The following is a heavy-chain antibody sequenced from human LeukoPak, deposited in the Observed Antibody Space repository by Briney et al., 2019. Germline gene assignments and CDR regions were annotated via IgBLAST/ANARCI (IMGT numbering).Heavy chain of an antibody. Sequence: GASVKVSCQASGYTFTGYYMHWVRQAPGQGLEWMGWINPNSGGTNYAQKFQGRVTMTRDTSISTAYMELSRLRSDDTAVYYCAREEGYYYDSSGYWSNWFDPWGQGTLVTVSS. CDR3: AREEGYYYDSSGYWSNWFDP. V-gene: IGHV1-2*02. CDR1: GYTFTGYY. D-gene: IGHD3-22*01. J-gene: IGHJ5*02. CDR2: INPNSGGT.